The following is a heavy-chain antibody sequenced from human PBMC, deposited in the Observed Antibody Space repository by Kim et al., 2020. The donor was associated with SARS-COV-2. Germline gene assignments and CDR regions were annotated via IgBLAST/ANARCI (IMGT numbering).Heavy chain of an antibody. J-gene: IGHJ4*02. CDR3: ARRDLEYDYVWGSYRYRAFDY. Sequence: ASVKVSCKASGYTFTSYAMHWVRQAPGQRLEWMGWNNAGHGHTKYSQKFQGRVTITRATSASTAYMELRSLRSEDTAVYYCARRDLEYDYVWGSYRYRAFDYWGQGTLVTVSS. CDR2: NNAGHGHT. V-gene: IGHV1-3*01. CDR1: GYTFTSYA. D-gene: IGHD3-16*02.